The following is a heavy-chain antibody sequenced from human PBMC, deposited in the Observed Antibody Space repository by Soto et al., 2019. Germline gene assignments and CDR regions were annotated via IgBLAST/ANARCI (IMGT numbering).Heavy chain of an antibody. Sequence: QVQLVQSGAEVKKPGSLVKVSCKASGGTFSSYAISWVRQAPGQGLEWMGGIIPSFGTANYAQKFQGRVTITADESTSTADMELSSLSSEDTAVYYCARALVDTAMVGYFDYWGQGTLVTVSS. V-gene: IGHV1-69*12. J-gene: IGHJ4*02. CDR2: IIPSFGTA. CDR1: GGTFSSYA. D-gene: IGHD5-18*01. CDR3: ARALVDTAMVGYFDY.